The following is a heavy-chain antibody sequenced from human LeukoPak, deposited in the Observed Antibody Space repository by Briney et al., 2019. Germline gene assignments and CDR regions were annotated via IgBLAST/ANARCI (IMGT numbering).Heavy chain of an antibody. CDR2: ISGSGGST. Sequence: GGSLRLSCTVSGFTFSSYAMSWVRQAPGKGLEWVSAISGSGGSTYYADSVKGRFTISRDNSKNTLYLQMNSLRAEDTAVYYCANQHYYGGNSYYYYGMDVWGQGTTVTVSS. V-gene: IGHV3-23*01. D-gene: IGHD4-23*01. J-gene: IGHJ6*02. CDR1: GFTFSSYA. CDR3: ANQHYYGGNSYYYYGMDV.